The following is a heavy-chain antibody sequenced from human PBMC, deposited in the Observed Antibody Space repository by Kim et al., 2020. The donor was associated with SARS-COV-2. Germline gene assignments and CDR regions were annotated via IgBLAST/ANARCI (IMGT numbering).Heavy chain of an antibody. D-gene: IGHD6-13*01. CDR2: INHSGST. Sequence: SETLSLTCAVYGGSFSGYYWSWIRQPPGKGLEWIGEINHSGSTNYNPSLKSRVTISVDTSKNQFSLKLSSVTAADTAVYYCARGWGAAGPIYYFDYWGQGTLVTVSS. J-gene: IGHJ4*02. V-gene: IGHV4-34*01. CDR1: GGSFSGYY. CDR3: ARGWGAAGPIYYFDY.